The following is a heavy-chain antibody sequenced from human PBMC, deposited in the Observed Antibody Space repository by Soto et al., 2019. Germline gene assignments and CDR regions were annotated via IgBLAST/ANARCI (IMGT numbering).Heavy chain of an antibody. V-gene: IGHV4-4*02. J-gene: IGHJ4*02. CDR1: GGSIRSSNW. Sequence: QVQLQESGPGLVKPSGTLSLTCAVSGGSIRSSNWWSWVRQPPGQGLEWIGEIYHSGSTNYNPSLKRRVTISVDKSKNQFALKLCSVTAADTAVYYCARDGYSSGIADYWGQGTLVTVSS. D-gene: IGHD6-19*01. CDR3: ARDGYSSGIADY. CDR2: IYHSGST.